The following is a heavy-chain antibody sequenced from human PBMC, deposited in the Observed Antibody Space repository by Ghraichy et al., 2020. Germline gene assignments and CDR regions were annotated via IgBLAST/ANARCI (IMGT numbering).Heavy chain of an antibody. J-gene: IGHJ3*02. V-gene: IGHV4-59*01. CDR3: ARYKTYYYGSGSSLDI. CDR1: GGSISSYY. D-gene: IGHD3-10*01. Sequence: SETLSLTCTVSGGSISSYYWSWIRQPPGKGLEWIGYIYYSGSTNYNPSLKSRVTISVDTSKNQFSLKLSSVTAADTAVYYCARYKTYYYGSGSSLDIWGQGTMVTVSS. CDR2: IYYSGST.